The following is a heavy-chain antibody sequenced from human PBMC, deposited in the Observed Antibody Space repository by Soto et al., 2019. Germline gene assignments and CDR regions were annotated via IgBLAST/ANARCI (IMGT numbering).Heavy chain of an antibody. CDR1: GGSFGNYI. Sequence: QVHLVQSGAEVKKPGSSVKVSCKASGGSFGNYIFAWVRQAPGQGLEWMGGTIPMFATAQYAQKLQGRVTISADESTSTVYMDLTSLRSDDTAVYYCARGLFGQQWLVGFDTWGQGTLVTVSS. V-gene: IGHV1-69*19. CDR2: TIPMFATA. J-gene: IGHJ4*02. D-gene: IGHD6-19*01. CDR3: ARGLFGQQWLVGFDT.